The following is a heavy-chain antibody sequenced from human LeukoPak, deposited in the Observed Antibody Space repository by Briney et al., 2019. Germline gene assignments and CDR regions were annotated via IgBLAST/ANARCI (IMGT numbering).Heavy chain of an antibody. J-gene: IGHJ4*02. CDR1: GGTFSSYA. Sequence: SVKLSCKASGGTFSSYAISWVRQAPGQGLEWMGGIIPIFGTANYAQKFQGRVTITADESTSTAYMELSSLRTEDTAEYYCAKEKRSGIAAAGFDYWGQGTLVTVSS. CDR2: IIPIFGTA. CDR3: AKEKRSGIAAAGFDY. D-gene: IGHD6-13*01. V-gene: IGHV1-69*01.